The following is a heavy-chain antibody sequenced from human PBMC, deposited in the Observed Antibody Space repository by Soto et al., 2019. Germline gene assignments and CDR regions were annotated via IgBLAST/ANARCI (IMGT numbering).Heavy chain of an antibody. CDR3: ARDGEGF. J-gene: IGHJ4*02. CDR1: GFTFSSNW. D-gene: IGHD2-21*01. CDR2: INTDGRST. V-gene: IGHV3-74*01. Sequence: VGSLILSCAASGFTFSSNWMHWVRRVPGRGLVWVSRINTDGRSTNYVDSVKGRFTTSRDNAKNTLYLQMNSLRVEDTAVYYCARDGEGFWGQGTLVTVSS.